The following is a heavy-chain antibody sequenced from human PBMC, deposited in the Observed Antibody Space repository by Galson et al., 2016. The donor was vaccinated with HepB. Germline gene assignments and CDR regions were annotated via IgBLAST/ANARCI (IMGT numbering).Heavy chain of an antibody. J-gene: IGHJ4*02. V-gene: IGHV3-15*01. CDR2: IKSDTDGGTA. CDR1: GFTFSNAW. D-gene: IGHD5/OR15-5a*01. CDR3: ATLSKGAIDF. Sequence: SLRLSCAASGFTFSNAWMTWVRQAPGKGLEWVGRIKSDTDGGTAVYAAPVKGRFTISRDGSKNTLHLQMDSLITEDTAVYYCATLSKGAIDFRGQGTLVTVSS.